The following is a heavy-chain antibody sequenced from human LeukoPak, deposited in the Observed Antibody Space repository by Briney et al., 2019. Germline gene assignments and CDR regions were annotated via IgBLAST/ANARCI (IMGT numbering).Heavy chain of an antibody. J-gene: IGHJ6*02. CDR2: IYYSGST. D-gene: IGHD4-17*01. CDR1: GGSISSYY. Sequence: PSETLSLTCTVSGGSISSYYWSWIRQPPGKGLEWIGYIYYSGSTNYNPSLKSRVTISVDTSKNQFSLKLSSVTAADTAVYYCARLPDYGVIMSGYNYYGMDVWGQGTTVTVFS. CDR3: ARLPDYGVIMSGYNYYGMDV. V-gene: IGHV4-59*08.